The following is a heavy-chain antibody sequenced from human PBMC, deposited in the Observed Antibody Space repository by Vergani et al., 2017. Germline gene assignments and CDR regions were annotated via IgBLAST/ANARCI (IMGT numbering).Heavy chain of an antibody. CDR3: TKGSVYYHDSAGHGYDPYTGFDL. CDR2: ISGNNDDV. V-gene: IGHV3-21*02. D-gene: IGHD5-12*01. CDR1: GFTFGYYA. J-gene: IGHJ3*01. Sequence: EVQLVESGGDLVQPGRSLRLSCTASGFTFGYYAMDWFRQAPGQGLEWVSSISGNNDDVYYADSVKGRFTISRDNAKNSLFLEMNSLRFEDTAVYFCTKGSVYYHDSAGHGYDPYTGFDLWGQGTLVTVSS.